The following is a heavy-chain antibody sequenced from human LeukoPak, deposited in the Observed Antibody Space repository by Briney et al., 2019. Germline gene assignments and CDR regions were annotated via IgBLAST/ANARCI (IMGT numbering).Heavy chain of an antibody. CDR3: ARGYYDFWSGYYSPYGMDV. J-gene: IGHJ6*02. Sequence: GASVKVSCEASGYTFTSYGISWMRQAPGQGLEWMGWINPNSGGTNYAQKFQGRVTMTRDTSISTAYMELSRLRSDDTAVYYCARGYYDFWSGYYSPYGMDVWGQGTTVTVSS. D-gene: IGHD3-3*01. CDR2: INPNSGGT. V-gene: IGHV1-2*02. CDR1: GYTFTSYG.